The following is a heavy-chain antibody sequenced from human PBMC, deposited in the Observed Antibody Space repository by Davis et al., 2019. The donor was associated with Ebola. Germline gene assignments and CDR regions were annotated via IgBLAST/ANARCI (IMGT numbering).Heavy chain of an antibody. V-gene: IGHV4-39*07. D-gene: IGHD3-22*01. Sequence: MPSETLSLTCTVSSDSISSTSYFWAWIRQPPGKGLEWIGSVYYIGSTYYNPSLKSRVTISVDTSKNLFSLKLTSVTAADTAVYYCARGDSYYDPSGYYAGPEAPDHWGQGTLVSVSS. J-gene: IGHJ4*02. CDR1: SDSISSTSYF. CDR2: VYYIGST. CDR3: ARGDSYYDPSGYYAGPEAPDH.